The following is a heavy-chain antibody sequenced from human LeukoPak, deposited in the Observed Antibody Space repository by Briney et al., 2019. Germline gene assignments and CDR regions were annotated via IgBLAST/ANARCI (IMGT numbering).Heavy chain of an antibody. J-gene: IGHJ4*02. V-gene: IGHV3-30-3*01. D-gene: IGHD6-13*01. CDR3: ARVNSSNFDY. Sequence: PGGSLRLSCAASGFTFSSSAMSWVRQVPGKGLEWVAVISYDGNNEYNADSVKGRFTISRDNSKNTLYLQMNSLRVEDTAVYYCARVNSSNFDYWGQGTLVTVSS. CDR1: GFTFSSSA. CDR2: ISYDGNNE.